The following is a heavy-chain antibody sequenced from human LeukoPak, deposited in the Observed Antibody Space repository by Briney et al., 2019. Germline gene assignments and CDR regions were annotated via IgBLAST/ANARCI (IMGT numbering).Heavy chain of an antibody. Sequence: GGSLRLSCAASGFTFSDYYMCWIRQAPGKGLEWVSYISSSGSTIYYADSVKGRFTISRDNAKNSLYLQMNSLRAEDTALYYCAKDMIDDSSGYYHYYFDYWGQGTLVTVSS. J-gene: IGHJ4*02. V-gene: IGHV3-11*01. CDR2: ISSSGSTI. CDR1: GFTFSDYY. D-gene: IGHD3-22*01. CDR3: AKDMIDDSSGYYHYYFDY.